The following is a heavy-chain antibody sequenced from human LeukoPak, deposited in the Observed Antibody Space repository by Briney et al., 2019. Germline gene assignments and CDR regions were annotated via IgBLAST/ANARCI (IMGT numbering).Heavy chain of an antibody. V-gene: IGHV1-2*02. CDR3: PRTDLFYYDSSLFPPRKEYFQL. CDR2: INTTNGAT. D-gene: IGHD3-22*01. J-gene: IGHJ1*01. Sequence: ASLKVSCKASGYTFTGYYMHWVRQAPGQGLEWMGWINTTNGATNYAQKFQGRVTMTRDTSISTAYMELTRLRADDTALYYCPRTDLFYYDSSLFPPRKEYFQLWGQGTLVTVSS. CDR1: GYTFTGYY.